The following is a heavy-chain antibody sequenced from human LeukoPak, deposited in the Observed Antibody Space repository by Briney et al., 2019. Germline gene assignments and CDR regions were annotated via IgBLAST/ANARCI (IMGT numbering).Heavy chain of an antibody. CDR3: ARGGRDGYKTTRRAFDI. V-gene: IGHV1-18*01. J-gene: IGHJ3*02. CDR2: ISAYNGNT. CDR1: GYTFTSYG. Sequence: ASVKVSCKASGYTFTSYGISWVRQAPGQGLEWMGWISAYNGNTNYAQKLQGRVTMTTDTSTSTAYMELSSLRSEDTAVYYCARGGRDGYKTTRRAFDIWGQGTMVTVSS. D-gene: IGHD5-24*01.